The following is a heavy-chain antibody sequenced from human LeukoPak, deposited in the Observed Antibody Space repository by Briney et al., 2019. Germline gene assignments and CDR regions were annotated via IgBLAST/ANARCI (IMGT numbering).Heavy chain of an antibody. D-gene: IGHD3-22*01. CDR3: ARTPRSYYYDSSCYYGY. V-gene: IGHV4-59*08. Sequence: PSETLSLTCTVSGGSISSYYWSWIRQPPGKGLEWIGYIYYSGSTNYNPSLKSRVTISVDTSKNQFSLKLSSVTAADTAVYYCARTPRSYYYDSSCYYGYWGQGTVVTVFS. CDR1: GGSISSYY. J-gene: IGHJ4*02. CDR2: IYYSGST.